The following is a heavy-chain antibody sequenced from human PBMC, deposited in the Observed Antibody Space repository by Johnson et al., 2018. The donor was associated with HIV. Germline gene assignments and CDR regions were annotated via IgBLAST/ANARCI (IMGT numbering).Heavy chain of an antibody. D-gene: IGHD6-19*01. Sequence: VQLVESGGGLVQPGGSLRLSCAASGFTFSTYWMSWVRQAPGKGLEWVANIKQDGSEKYYVDSVKGRFTISRDNAKNSLYLHMNSLRAEDTAVYYCANIAVVYAFDIWGQGTMVTVSS. CDR1: GFTFSTYW. J-gene: IGHJ3*02. CDR2: IKQDGSEK. CDR3: ANIAVVYAFDI. V-gene: IGHV3-7*02.